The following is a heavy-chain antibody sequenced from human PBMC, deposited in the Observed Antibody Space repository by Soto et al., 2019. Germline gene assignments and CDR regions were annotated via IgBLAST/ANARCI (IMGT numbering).Heavy chain of an antibody. J-gene: IGHJ4*02. CDR1: GFTFSSSA. V-gene: IGHV3-23*01. D-gene: IGHD6-19*01. CDR2: SSASGGST. Sequence: GGSLRLSCTASGFTFSSSAMSWVRQAPGKGLEWVSISSASGGSTYHADSVKGRFSISRDNSKNTLYLQMTRLRTEDTAVHYCEKDGQWLEVHFDYWGQGGLVTVS. CDR3: EKDGQWLEVHFDY.